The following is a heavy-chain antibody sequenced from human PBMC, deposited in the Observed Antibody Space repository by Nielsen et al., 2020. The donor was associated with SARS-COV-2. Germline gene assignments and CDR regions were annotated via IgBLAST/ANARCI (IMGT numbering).Heavy chain of an antibody. CDR3: ARRRGYSGYDWEVYYFDY. D-gene: IGHD5-12*01. Sequence: SETLSLTCTVSGDSISSNNYHWGWIRQPPGKGQEWIGTIYYSGSTYYNPSLKSRVTISVDTSKNQFSLRLSSVTAADTAVYYCARRRGYSGYDWEVYYFDYWGQGTLVTVSS. V-gene: IGHV4-39*07. CDR2: IYYSGST. J-gene: IGHJ4*02. CDR1: GDSISSNNYH.